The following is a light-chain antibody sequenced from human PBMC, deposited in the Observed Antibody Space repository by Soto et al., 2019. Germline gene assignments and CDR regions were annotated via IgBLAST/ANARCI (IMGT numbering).Light chain of an antibody. CDR2: DAS. CDR1: QSVRSN. J-gene: IGKJ1*01. Sequence: VLPQSPLTVHFSPGAGATPSCTPSQSVRSNLAWYQQKPGQAPRLLMYDASTRATGIPARFSGSGSGTEFTLTISSLQSEDFAVYYCQQYNYWPPWTLGQGPKVDTK. V-gene: IGKV3-15*01. CDR3: QQYNYWPPWT.